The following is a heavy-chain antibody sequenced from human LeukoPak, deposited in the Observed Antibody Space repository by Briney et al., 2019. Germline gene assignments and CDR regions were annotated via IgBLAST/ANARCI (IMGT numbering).Heavy chain of an antibody. Sequence: ASVKVSCKASGYTFTSYGISWVRQAPGQGLEWMGWISAYNGNTNYAQKPQGRVTMTTDTSTSTAYMELRSLRSDDTAVYYCARVFVVVPAATHFDYWGQGTLVTVSS. CDR2: ISAYNGNT. D-gene: IGHD2-2*01. CDR1: GYTFTSYG. V-gene: IGHV1-18*01. CDR3: ARVFVVVPAATHFDY. J-gene: IGHJ4*02.